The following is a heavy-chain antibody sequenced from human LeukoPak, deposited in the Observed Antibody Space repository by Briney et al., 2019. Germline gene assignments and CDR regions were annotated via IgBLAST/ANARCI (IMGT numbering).Heavy chain of an antibody. D-gene: IGHD3-16*01. J-gene: IGHJ4*02. CDR2: IYYSGST. CDR1: GGSISSYY. CDR3: ARGGSRRFVY. Sequence: SETLSLTCAVSGGSISSYYWSWIRQPPGKGLELSGYIYYSGSTNYNPSLKSRVTISLDTSKNQFTLKLGSVNASDTDVYYCARGGSRRFVYWGQGTLVTVSS. V-gene: IGHV4-59*08.